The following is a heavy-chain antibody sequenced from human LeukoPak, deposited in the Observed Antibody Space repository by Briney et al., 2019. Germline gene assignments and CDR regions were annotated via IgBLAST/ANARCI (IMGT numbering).Heavy chain of an antibody. D-gene: IGHD3-22*01. CDR1: GFTFSSYW. CDR3: VRNSYDSSGYYDY. CDR2: IISDGSNT. J-gene: IGHJ4*02. Sequence: GGSLRLSCAASGFTFSSYWMHWVRQAPGKGLVWVTRIISDGSNTTYADSVKGRFTISRDNAKNTLYLQMSSLRAEDTAVYYCVRNSYDSSGYYDYWGQGTLVTVSS. V-gene: IGHV3-74*01.